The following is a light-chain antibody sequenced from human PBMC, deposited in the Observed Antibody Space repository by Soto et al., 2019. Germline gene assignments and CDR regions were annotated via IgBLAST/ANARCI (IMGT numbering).Light chain of an antibody. Sequence: QAVVTQPPSASGTPGQRVTISCSGSSSNIGSNYVYWYQQLPGTAPKLLIYSNNQRPSGVPDRFSGSTSGTSASLAISGLRSEDEADYYCAAWDDSLSGPVFGGGTKLTVL. J-gene: IGLJ3*02. V-gene: IGLV1-47*02. CDR2: SNN. CDR1: SSNIGSNY. CDR3: AAWDDSLSGPV.